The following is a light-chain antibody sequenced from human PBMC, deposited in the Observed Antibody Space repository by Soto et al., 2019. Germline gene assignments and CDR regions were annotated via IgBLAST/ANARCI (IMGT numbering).Light chain of an antibody. V-gene: IGKV3-15*01. CDR1: QSVSSN. CDR2: GAS. J-gene: IGKJ1*01. Sequence: EIVMTQSPATLSVSPGDTATLSCRASQSVSSNLAWYQQKPGQAPRLLISGASTRATGIPARFSGSGSGTEFTLTISSLQSEDFAVYSCQQYNNWPPWTFGQGTKVEIK. CDR3: QQYNNWPPWT.